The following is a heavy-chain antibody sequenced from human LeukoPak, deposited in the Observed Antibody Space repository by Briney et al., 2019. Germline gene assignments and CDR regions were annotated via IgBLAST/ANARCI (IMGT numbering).Heavy chain of an antibody. D-gene: IGHD2-15*01. J-gene: IGHJ5*02. CDR2: VYYAGST. V-gene: IGHV4-59*01. CDR1: GASISSDY. Sequence: SETLSLTCTVSGASISSDYWSFIRQPPGKGLEWIGHVYYAGSTYSPSLKSRVTISVDTSKNQFSLKLSSVTATDTAVYYCARRARGIDPWGQGTLVTVSS. CDR3: ARRARGIDP.